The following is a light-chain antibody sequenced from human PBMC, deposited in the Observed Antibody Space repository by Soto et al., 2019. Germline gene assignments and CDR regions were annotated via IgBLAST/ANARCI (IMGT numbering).Light chain of an antibody. V-gene: IGLV2-8*01. J-gene: IGLJ1*01. CDR3: SSYAGSSNV. CDR1: SSDVGGYNY. Sequence: QSALTHPPSASGSPGQSVAISCTGTSSDVGGYNYVSWYQQHPGKAPNLMIYEVNKRPSGVPDRFSGSKSGNTASLTVSGLQAEDEADYYCSSYAGSSNVFGTGTKLTVL. CDR2: EVN.